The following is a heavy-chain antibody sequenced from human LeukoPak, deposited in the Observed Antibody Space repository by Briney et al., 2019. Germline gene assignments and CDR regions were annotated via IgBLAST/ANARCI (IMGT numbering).Heavy chain of an antibody. J-gene: IGHJ6*03. V-gene: IGHV1-18*01. CDR2: VSGYNGNT. D-gene: IGHD6-13*01. Sequence: GASVKVSCKASGYTFTYYGISWVRQAPGQGLEWMGWVSGYNGNTNYAQKFQGRVTLTTDTSTSTAYMDLRSLRADDTAVYYCARVRHSTTWNHYYHSYFYMDVWGKGTTVTVSS. CDR3: ARVRHSTTWNHYYHSYFYMDV. CDR1: GYTFTYYG.